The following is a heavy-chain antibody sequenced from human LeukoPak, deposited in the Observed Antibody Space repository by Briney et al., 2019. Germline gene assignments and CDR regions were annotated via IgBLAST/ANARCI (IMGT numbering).Heavy chain of an antibody. Sequence: SETLSLTCAVYGGSFSGYYWSWIRQPPGKGLEWIGEINHSGSTNYNPSLKSRVTISLDTSKNQFSLKLSPVTAADTAVYYCARLSIAARWDYWGQGSLVTVSS. J-gene: IGHJ4*02. V-gene: IGHV4-34*01. CDR1: GGSFSGYY. CDR3: ARLSIAARWDY. D-gene: IGHD6-6*01. CDR2: INHSGST.